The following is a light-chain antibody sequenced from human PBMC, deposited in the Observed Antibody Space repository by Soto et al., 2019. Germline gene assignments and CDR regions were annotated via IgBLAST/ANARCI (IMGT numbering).Light chain of an antibody. CDR2: EVS. J-gene: IGLJ1*01. V-gene: IGLV2-14*01. Sequence: QSVLTQPASVSGSPGQSITISCTGTSSDVGGYIYVSWYQQHPGKAPKLVIYEVSNRPSGVSDRFSGSKSGNTASLTISGLQAEDEADYFCSSYTTGSPVYVFGSGTKVTVL. CDR1: SSDVGGYIY. CDR3: SSYTTGSPVYV.